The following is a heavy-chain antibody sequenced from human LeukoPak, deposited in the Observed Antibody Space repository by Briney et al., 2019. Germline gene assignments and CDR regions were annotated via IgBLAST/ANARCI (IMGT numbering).Heavy chain of an antibody. CDR2: IYTSGST. Sequence: SETLSLTCTVSGVSISTYYWSWIRQPAGKGLEWIGHIYTSGSTKYNPSLKSRVTMSVDTSKNQFSLNLSSVTAADTAVYYCARGPRGYSGYGLLRFDYWGQGTLVSVSS. V-gene: IGHV4-4*07. CDR3: ARGPRGYSGYGLLRFDY. D-gene: IGHD5-12*01. J-gene: IGHJ4*02. CDR1: GVSISTYY.